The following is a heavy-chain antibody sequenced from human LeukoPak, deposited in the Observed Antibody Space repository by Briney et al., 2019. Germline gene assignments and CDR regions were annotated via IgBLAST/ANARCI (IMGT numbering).Heavy chain of an antibody. V-gene: IGHV4-4*07. Sequence: SETLSLTCSVSGGSISNHYWSWIRQPAGKGLEWIGRVYASGSITYNPSLQSRVTISVDTSKNQFSLKLSSVTAADTAVYYCARTTMVRGTYYMDVWGKGTTVTISS. CDR3: ARTTMVRGTYYMDV. D-gene: IGHD3-10*01. CDR2: VYASGSI. CDR1: GGSISNHY. J-gene: IGHJ6*03.